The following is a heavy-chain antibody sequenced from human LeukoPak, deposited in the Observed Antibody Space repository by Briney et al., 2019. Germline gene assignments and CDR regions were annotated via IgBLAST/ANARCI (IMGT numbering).Heavy chain of an antibody. D-gene: IGHD4-23*01. V-gene: IGHV3-48*04. Sequence: GGSLRLSCAASGFTFSSYSMNWVRQAPGKGLEWVSYISSSSSTIYYADSVKGRFTISRDNAKNSLYLQMNSLRAEDTAVYYCARGGVYGGTLFDYWGQGTLVTVSS. CDR1: GFTFSSYS. CDR2: ISSSSSTI. J-gene: IGHJ4*02. CDR3: ARGGVYGGTLFDY.